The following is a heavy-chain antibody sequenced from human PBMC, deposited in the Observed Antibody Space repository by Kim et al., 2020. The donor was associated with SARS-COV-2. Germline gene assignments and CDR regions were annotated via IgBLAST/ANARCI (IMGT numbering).Heavy chain of an antibody. J-gene: IGHJ4*02. V-gene: IGHV3-30*18. D-gene: IGHD3-10*01. Sequence: LSLTCAASGFTFSSYGMHWVRQAPGKGLEWVAVISYDGSNKYYADSVKGRFTISRDNSKNTLYLQMNSLRAEDTAVYYCAKDRGFDYWGQGTLVTVSS. CDR3: AKDRGFDY. CDR1: GFTFSSYG. CDR2: ISYDGSNK.